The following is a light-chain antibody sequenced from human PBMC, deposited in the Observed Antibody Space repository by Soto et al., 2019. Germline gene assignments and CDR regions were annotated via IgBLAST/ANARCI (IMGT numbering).Light chain of an antibody. CDR3: SSYTSSSTLYV. CDR2: EVS. CDR1: SSDIGGYNY. J-gene: IGLJ1*01. V-gene: IGLV2-14*01. Sequence: QSVLTQPASVSGSPGQSITISCAGTSSDIGGYNYASWYQQHPGKAPKVMIYEVSNRPSGVSNRFSGSKSGNTASLTISGLQAEDEADYYCSSYTSSSTLYVFGSGTKVTVL.